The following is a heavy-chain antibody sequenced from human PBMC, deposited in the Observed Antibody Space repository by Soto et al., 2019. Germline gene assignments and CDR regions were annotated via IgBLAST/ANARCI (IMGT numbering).Heavy chain of an antibody. Sequence: EVQLLESGGGLVQPGGSLRLSCAASGFTFGSYAMNWVRQAPGKGLEWVSGISGGGGGTYYADYVKGRFTISRDYSKNTLYLQMNSLRVEDTAVYYWAKGQTCGRDATGHEAVGIWGQGTMVTVSS. J-gene: IGHJ3*02. CDR1: GFTFGSYA. V-gene: IGHV3-23*01. CDR3: AKGQTCGRDATGHEAVGI. CDR2: ISGGGGGT.